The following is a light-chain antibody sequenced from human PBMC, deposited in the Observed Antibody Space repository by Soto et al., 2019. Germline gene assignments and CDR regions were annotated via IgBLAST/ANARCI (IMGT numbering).Light chain of an antibody. V-gene: IGKV1-13*02. CDR2: SAS. CDR1: QGISSA. J-gene: IGKJ1*01. CDR3: QQTKTPGT. Sequence: AIQLTQSPSSLSASVGDRVTITCRASQGISSALAWYQQKPGEAPKLLIYSASNLQSGVPSRFSGSGSGTEFTLTISSLQPEDFTTYYCQQTKTPGTFGQGTKVDIK.